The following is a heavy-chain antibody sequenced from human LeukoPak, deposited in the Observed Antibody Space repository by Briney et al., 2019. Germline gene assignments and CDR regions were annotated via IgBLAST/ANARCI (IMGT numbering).Heavy chain of an antibody. CDR1: GYSLTRYW. V-gene: IGHV5-51*03. CDR2: IGPGGSDS. CDR3: ARLVYDSIGYYQRSDN. D-gene: IGHD3-22*01. J-gene: IGHJ4*02. Sequence: PGDSQKISRKGSGYSLTRYWNRWVRQLPGKAREWMGNIGPGGSDSRYSPFVQGQVTSSASKSISTAYLQWSSLKASDSAMYYWARLVYDSIGYYQRSDNWGQGTLFTVSS.